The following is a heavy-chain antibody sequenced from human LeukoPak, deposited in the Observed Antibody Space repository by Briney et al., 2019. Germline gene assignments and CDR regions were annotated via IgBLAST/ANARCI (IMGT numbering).Heavy chain of an antibody. CDR1: GGSFSGYY. J-gene: IGHJ4*02. CDR2: INHSGST. V-gene: IGHV4-34*01. Sequence: KPSETLSLTCAVYGGSFSGYYWSWIRQPPGKGLEWIGEINHSGSTNYNPSLKSRVTMSVDTSKNQFSLKLSSVTAAETAVYYCAREWVVIGYFDYWGQGTLVTVSS. D-gene: IGHD2-21*01. CDR3: AREWVVIGYFDY.